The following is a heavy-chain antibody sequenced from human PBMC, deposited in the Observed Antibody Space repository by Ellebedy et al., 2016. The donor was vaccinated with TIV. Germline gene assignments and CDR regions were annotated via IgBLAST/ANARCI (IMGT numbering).Heavy chain of an antibody. J-gene: IGHJ4*02. CDR3: ARDWDLSGDY. Sequence: AASVKVSCKASGYTFASYDINWVRQANGQGLEWMGWMNPKSGNTGYAQKFQGRVTMTRNTSISTAYMELSSLRSEDTAVYYCARDWDLSGDYWGQGTLVTVSS. CDR1: GYTFASYD. CDR2: MNPKSGNT. V-gene: IGHV1-8*01. D-gene: IGHD6-19*01.